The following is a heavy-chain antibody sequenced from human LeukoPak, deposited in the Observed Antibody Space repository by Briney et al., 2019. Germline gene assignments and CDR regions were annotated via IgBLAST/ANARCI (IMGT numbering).Heavy chain of an antibody. Sequence: GGSLRLSCAASAFTFSNYNMNWVRQAPGKGLEWVSSITSSGSYIYYADSVKGRFTVSRDNAKNSLYLQLNSLRAEDTAVYYCAELGITMIGGVWGKGTTVTISS. J-gene: IGHJ6*04. CDR1: AFTFSNYN. D-gene: IGHD3-10*02. CDR2: ITSSGSYI. V-gene: IGHV3-21*01. CDR3: AELGITMIGGV.